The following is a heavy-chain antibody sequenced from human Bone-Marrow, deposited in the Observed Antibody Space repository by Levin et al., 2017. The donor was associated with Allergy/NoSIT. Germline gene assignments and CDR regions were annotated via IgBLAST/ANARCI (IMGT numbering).Heavy chain of an antibody. CDR3: ARQNGEFYALDI. D-gene: IGHD2/OR15-2a*01. CDR2: ISYDGGSK. J-gene: IGHJ3*02. V-gene: IGHV3-30-3*01. Sequence: GGSLRLSCAASGFTFSIHSVHWVRQAPGKGLEWVAVISYDGGSKYYTDPVKGRFTISRDNPKNTLYLQLNSLRPDATVVYYCARQNGEFYALDIWGQGTMVTVSS. CDR1: GFTFSIHS.